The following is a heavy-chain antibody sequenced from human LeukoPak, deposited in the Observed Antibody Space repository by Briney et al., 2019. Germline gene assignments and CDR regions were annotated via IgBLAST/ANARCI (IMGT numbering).Heavy chain of an antibody. V-gene: IGHV1-2*06. CDR2: IDPNTGGT. J-gene: IGHJ4*02. D-gene: IGHD1-26*01. CDR3: ASLYDIVGTTVDY. CDR1: GYTFTNYY. Sequence: SVKVSCKTSGYTFTNYYIHWVRQAPGQGLEWMGRIDPNTGGTKSAKNFQGRVTMTRDTSISTAYMALSGLRSDDTAVYYCASLYDIVGTTVDYWGQGTLVTVSS.